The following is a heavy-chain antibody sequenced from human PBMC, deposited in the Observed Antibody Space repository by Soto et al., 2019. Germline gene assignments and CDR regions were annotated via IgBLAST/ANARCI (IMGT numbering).Heavy chain of an antibody. Sequence: GGSLRLSCAASGFTFSSYGMHWVRQAPGKGLEWVAVIWYDGSNKYYADSVKGRFTISRDNSKNTLYLQMNSLRAEDTAVYYFARVLAGGPITIFGRTFDSGGQGPLVTVSS. D-gene: IGHD3-3*01. CDR1: GFTFSSYG. CDR2: IWYDGSNK. V-gene: IGHV3-33*01. CDR3: ARVLAGGPITIFGRTFDS. J-gene: IGHJ4*02.